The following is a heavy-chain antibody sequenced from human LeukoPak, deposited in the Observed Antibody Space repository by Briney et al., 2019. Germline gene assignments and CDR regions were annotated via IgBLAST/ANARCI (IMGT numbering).Heavy chain of an antibody. Sequence: PSETLSLTCTVSGGSISGSGYYWGWIRQPPGKGLEWIGSIFYSGSTYYNPSLKSRVTISVDTSKNQLSLKVTSVTAADTAVYYCARGLYWGQGTLVTVSS. V-gene: IGHV4-39*01. CDR3: ARGLY. CDR2: IFYSGST. CDR1: GGSISGSGYY. J-gene: IGHJ4*02.